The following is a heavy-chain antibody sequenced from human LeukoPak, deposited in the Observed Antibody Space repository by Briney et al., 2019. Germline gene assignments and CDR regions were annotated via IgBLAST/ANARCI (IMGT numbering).Heavy chain of an antibody. Sequence: GGSLRLSCAASGFTFSSYEMNWVRQAPGKGLEWVSYISSSGSTIYYADSVKGRFTISRDNAKNSLYLQMNSLRAEDTAVYYCARGSWYYYGSSYYYYYYMDVWGKGTTVTISS. CDR2: ISSSGSTI. CDR1: GFTFSSYE. D-gene: IGHD3-10*01. J-gene: IGHJ6*03. CDR3: ARGSWYYYGSSYYYYYYMDV. V-gene: IGHV3-48*03.